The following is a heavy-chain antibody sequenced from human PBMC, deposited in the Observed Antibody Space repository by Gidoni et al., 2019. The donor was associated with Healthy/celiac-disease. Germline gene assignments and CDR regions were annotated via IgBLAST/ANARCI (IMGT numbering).Heavy chain of an antibody. D-gene: IGHD3-10*01. CDR2: INPSGGST. CDR1: GYTFTSYY. Sequence: QVQLVQSGAEVKKPGASVKVSCTASGYTFTSYYMHWVRQAPGQGLEWMGIINPSGGSTSYAQKFQGRVTMTRDTSTSTVYMELSSLRSEDTAVYYCARAAIRYYGSGSYYKETNDAFDIWGQGTMVTVSS. J-gene: IGHJ3*02. V-gene: IGHV1-46*01. CDR3: ARAAIRYYGSGSYYKETNDAFDI.